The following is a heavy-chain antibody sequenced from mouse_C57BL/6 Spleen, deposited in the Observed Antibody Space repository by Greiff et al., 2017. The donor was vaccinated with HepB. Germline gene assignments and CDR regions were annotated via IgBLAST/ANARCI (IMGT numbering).Heavy chain of an antibody. CDR2: INPSNGGT. Sequence: QVQLQQPGTELVKPGASVKLSCKASGYTFTSYWMHWVKQSPAQGLEWIGNINPSNGGTNYNEKFKSKATLTVDKSSSTAYMQLSSLTSEDSAVYYCARSLPRDYYAMDYWGQGTSVTVSS. V-gene: IGHV1-53*01. D-gene: IGHD2-12*01. CDR1: GYTFTSYW. CDR3: ARSLPRDYYAMDY. J-gene: IGHJ4*01.